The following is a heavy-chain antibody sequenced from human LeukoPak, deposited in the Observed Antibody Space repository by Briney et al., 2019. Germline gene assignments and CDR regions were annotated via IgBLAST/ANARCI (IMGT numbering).Heavy chain of an antibody. CDR3: AKAHPQIRYFAGPDAFDI. CDR2: ISGSGGTT. J-gene: IGHJ3*02. Sequence: GGSLRLSCAASVFTFSSYAMSWVRQAPGKGLEWVSTISGSGGTTYDADSVKGRFTISRDNSEFTLYLRINSLRAEDTAVYYCAKAHPQIRYFAGPDAFDIWGQGTMVTVSS. D-gene: IGHD3-9*01. CDR1: VFTFSSYA. V-gene: IGHV3-23*01.